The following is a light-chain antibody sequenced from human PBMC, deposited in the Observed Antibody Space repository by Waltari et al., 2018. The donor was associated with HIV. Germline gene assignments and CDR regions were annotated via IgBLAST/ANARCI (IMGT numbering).Light chain of an antibody. CDR1: NSNIGAGYD. V-gene: IGLV1-40*01. Sequence: QSVLTQPPSVSGAPGQRVTISCTGSNSNIGAGYDVHWYQQLPGTVPKLLIFANNIRPSGVPDRFSGSKSGPSASLAITGLQAEDEADYYCQSYDTRLGAIVFGGGTKLTVL. CDR3: QSYDTRLGAIV. J-gene: IGLJ2*01. CDR2: ANN.